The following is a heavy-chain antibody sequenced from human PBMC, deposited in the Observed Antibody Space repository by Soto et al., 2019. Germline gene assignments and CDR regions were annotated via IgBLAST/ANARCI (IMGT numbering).Heavy chain of an antibody. CDR1: GYSFTTYW. D-gene: IGHD1-26*01. V-gene: IGHV5-10-1*01. CDR3: ARLEKWYYNYYGLDV. J-gene: IGHJ6*02. Sequence: ESLKISCRGSGYSFTTYWISWVGQIPGKGLEWMGKIDPGDSSTNYSPSFRGHITISVDRSINTAHLQFSSLKAADTAVYYCARLEKWYYNYYGLDVWGQGTMVTLSS. CDR2: IDPGDSST.